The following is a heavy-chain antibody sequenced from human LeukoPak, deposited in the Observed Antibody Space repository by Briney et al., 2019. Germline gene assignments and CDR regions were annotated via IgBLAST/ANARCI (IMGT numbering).Heavy chain of an antibody. D-gene: IGHD2-2*01. Sequence: ASVKVSCKASGYIFTSFGISWVRQAPGQGLEWMGWISTYNGNTNYAQKLQGRVTMTTDTSTSTAYMELRSLTSDDTAVYYCAREFMVVVPAAAYGMDGWGQGTKVNVSS. CDR2: ISTYNGNT. CDR3: AREFMVVVPAAAYGMDG. J-gene: IGHJ6*02. V-gene: IGHV1-18*01. CDR1: GYIFTSFG.